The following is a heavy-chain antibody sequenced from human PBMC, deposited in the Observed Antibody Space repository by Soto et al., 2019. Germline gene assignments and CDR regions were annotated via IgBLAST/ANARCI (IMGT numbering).Heavy chain of an antibody. D-gene: IGHD3-22*01. CDR3: ATAIYYYDSSGYLDY. Sequence: SVKVSCKASGGTFSSYTISWVRQAPGQGLEWMGRIIPILGIANYAQKFQGRVTITADKSTSTAYMELSSLRSEDTAVYYCATAIYYYDSSGYLDYWGQGTLVTVSS. J-gene: IGHJ4*02. CDR2: IIPILGIA. CDR1: GGTFSSYT. V-gene: IGHV1-69*02.